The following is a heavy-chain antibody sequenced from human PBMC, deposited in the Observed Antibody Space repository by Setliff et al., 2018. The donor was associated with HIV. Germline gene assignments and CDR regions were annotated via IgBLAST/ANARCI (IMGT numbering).Heavy chain of an antibody. CDR2: IYYDGRT. V-gene: IGHV4-39*02. D-gene: IGHD2-2*01. CDR1: GGSIRTGAYY. CDR3: ARGPSGRAPAPARAPHYYGLDL. J-gene: IGHJ6*01. Sequence: SETLSLTCTVSGGSIRTGAYYWGWIRQPPGKGLEWIGSIYYDGRTFYKPSLKSRVTISVDTSKNQFSLRLSSVTAADTAVYYCARGPSGRAPAPARAPHYYGLDLRGPGTTVTVSS.